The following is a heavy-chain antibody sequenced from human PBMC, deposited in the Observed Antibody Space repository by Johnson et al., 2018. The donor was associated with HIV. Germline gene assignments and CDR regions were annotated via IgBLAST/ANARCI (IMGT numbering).Heavy chain of an antibody. V-gene: IGHV3-9*01. J-gene: IGHJ3*02. Sequence: VQLVESGGGLVQPGRSLRLSCAASGFTFDDYAMHWVRQAPGRGLEWVSGINWNGGSTSYAGSVKGPFTISRDNAKNSLYLQMSSLRPEDTALYYCAKGDLTGWSTDALDIRGQGTMVTVSS. D-gene: IGHD3-9*01. CDR2: INWNGGST. CDR1: GFTFDDYA. CDR3: AKGDLTGWSTDALDI.